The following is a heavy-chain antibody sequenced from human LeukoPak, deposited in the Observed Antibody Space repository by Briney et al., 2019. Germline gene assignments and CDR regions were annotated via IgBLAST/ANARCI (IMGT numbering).Heavy chain of an antibody. J-gene: IGHJ4*02. CDR3: AREVTPYY. V-gene: IGHV3-7*01. CDR1: GFTFSDYY. D-gene: IGHD4-23*01. CDR2: IKQDGSEK. Sequence: GGSLRLSCVASGFTFSDYYMSWVRQPPGKGLEWAANIKQDGSEKYYVDSVKGRFTISRDNAKNSLFLQMNSLRAEDTAVYYCAREVTPYYWGQGTLVTVSS.